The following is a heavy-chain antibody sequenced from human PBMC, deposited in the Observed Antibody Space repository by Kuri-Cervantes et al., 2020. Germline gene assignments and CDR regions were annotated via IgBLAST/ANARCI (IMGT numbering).Heavy chain of an antibody. Sequence: SETLSLTCAVSGGTIRTSNWWSWVRQSPTKGLEWIGEIFHSGNTNYNPSLRSRVTVPIDDSKNQFSLKLTSLTAADTAVYYCVRGRPWFRELFSEDGSFDIWGQGTVVTVSS. D-gene: IGHD3-10*01. V-gene: IGHV4/OR15-8*02. CDR3: VRGRPWFRELFSEDGSFDI. CDR1: GGTIRTSNW. CDR2: IFHSGNT. J-gene: IGHJ3*02.